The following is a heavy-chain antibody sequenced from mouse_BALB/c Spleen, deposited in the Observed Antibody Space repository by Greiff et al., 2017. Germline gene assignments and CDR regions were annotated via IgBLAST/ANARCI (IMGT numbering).Heavy chain of an antibody. J-gene: IGHJ4*01. CDR1: GFSLSTSGMG. D-gene: IGHD6-1*01. V-gene: IGHV8-12*01. Sequence: QVTLKESGPGILQPSQTLSLTCSFSGFSLSTSGMGVSWIRQPSGKGLEWLAHIYWDDDKRYNPSLKSRLTISKDTSSNQVFLKITSVDTADTATYYCARRGPLSAMDYWGQGTSVTVSS. CDR3: ARRGPLSAMDY. CDR2: IYWDDDK.